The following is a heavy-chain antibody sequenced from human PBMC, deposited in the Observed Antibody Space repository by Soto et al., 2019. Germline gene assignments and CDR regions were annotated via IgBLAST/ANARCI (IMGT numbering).Heavy chain of an antibody. Sequence: SETLSLTCAVYGVSFSGYYWTWIRQPPGKGLEWIGEINHSGSTNYNPSLKSRVTISVDTSKNQFSLKLSSVTAADTAVYYCARGWGRIFDYWGQGTLVTVSS. J-gene: IGHJ4*02. D-gene: IGHD7-27*01. CDR1: GVSFSGYY. V-gene: IGHV4-34*01. CDR2: INHSGST. CDR3: ARGWGRIFDY.